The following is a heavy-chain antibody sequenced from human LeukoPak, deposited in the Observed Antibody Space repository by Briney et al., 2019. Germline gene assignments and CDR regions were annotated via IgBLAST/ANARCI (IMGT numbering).Heavy chain of an antibody. CDR2: INSGGSST. CDR3: ARETLWFGELYDY. V-gene: IGHV3-74*01. D-gene: IGHD3-10*01. J-gene: IGHJ4*02. CDR1: GFTFSSYW. Sequence: GGSLRLSCAASGFTFSSYWMHWVRQAPGKGLVWVSRINSGGSSTSYADSVKGRFTISRDNAKNTLYLQMNSLRAEDTAVYYCARETLWFGELYDYWGQGTLVTVSS.